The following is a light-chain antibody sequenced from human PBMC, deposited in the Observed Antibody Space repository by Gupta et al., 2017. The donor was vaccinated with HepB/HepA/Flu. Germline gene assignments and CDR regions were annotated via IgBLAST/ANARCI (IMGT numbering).Light chain of an antibody. V-gene: IGKV3-11*01. CDR3: QQRRSWPLT. CDR2: DAS. CDR1: QYVNIY. J-gene: IGKJ5*01. Sequence: EIVLTQSPGTLSLSPGERATLSCRASQYVNIYLAWYQQKPGQAPRFLIYDASNRATGIPARFSGSGSGTDFTLTISSLEPEDFAVYYCQQRRSWPLTFGQGTRLEIK.